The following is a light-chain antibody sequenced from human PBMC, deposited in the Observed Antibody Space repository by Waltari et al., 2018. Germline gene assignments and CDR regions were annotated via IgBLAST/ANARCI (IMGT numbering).Light chain of an antibody. J-gene: IGKJ1*01. V-gene: IGKV3-15*01. CDR2: CAS. CDR3: LQRSNWPWT. Sequence: IVMTQSPATLSPSPGERATPSCRASQSVSSSLAWYQQKPGQSPRLLIYCASSRATGIPDRFSGSGSGTNFTLTISSLEPEDVAVYYCLQRSNWPWTFGQGTKVEIK. CDR1: QSVSSS.